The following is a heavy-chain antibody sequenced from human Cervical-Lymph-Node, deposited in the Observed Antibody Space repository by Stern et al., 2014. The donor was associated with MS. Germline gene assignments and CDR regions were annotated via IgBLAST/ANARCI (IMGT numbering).Heavy chain of an antibody. Sequence: QVQLQQWGAGLLKPSETLSLTCAVYGGSFSGYYWSWIRQPPGKGLEWIGEINHSGSTNYNPSLKSRVTISVDTSKNQFSLKLSSVTAADTAVYYCARVPSTTGIQHWGRGTLVTVSS. J-gene: IGHJ1*01. CDR3: ARVPSTTGIQH. CDR1: GGSFSGYY. CDR2: INHSGST. V-gene: IGHV4-34*01. D-gene: IGHD1-1*01.